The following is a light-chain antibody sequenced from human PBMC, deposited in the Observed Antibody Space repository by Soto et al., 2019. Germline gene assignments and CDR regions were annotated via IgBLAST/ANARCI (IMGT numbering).Light chain of an antibody. J-gene: IGKJ1*01. CDR1: PSVSSSY. CDR3: QQYGSSPHT. CDR2: AAS. V-gene: IGKV3-20*01. Sequence: EIVGTQSPGTLSLSPGTRSPLSCRASPSVSSSYLAWYQQKPGQAPRLLIYAASSRATGIPDRFSGSGSGTDFTLTISRLEPEDFAVYYCQQYGSSPHTFGQGTKVDIK.